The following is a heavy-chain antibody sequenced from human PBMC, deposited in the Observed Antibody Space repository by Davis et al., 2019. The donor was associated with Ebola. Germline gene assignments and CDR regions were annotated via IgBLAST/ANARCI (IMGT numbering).Heavy chain of an antibody. Sequence: GESLKISCAASGFTFSSYGMHWVRQAPGKGLEWVAVIWYDGSNKYYADSVKGRFTISRDNSKNPLYLQMNSLTAEDTAVYYCARDQGHGFDDFWSGYHYGMDVWGQGTTVTVSS. CDR2: IWYDGSNK. CDR3: ARDQGHGFDDFWSGYHYGMDV. D-gene: IGHD3-3*01. CDR1: GFTFSSYG. V-gene: IGHV3-33*01. J-gene: IGHJ6*02.